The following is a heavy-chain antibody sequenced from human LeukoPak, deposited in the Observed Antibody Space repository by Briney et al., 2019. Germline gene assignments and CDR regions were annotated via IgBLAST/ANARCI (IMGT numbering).Heavy chain of an antibody. J-gene: IGHJ4*02. CDR1: GGSISGYY. V-gene: IGHV4-59*08. CDR3: ARHYVFVYGGSSFDY. D-gene: IGHD2-8*01. Sequence: SETLSLTCTVSGGSISGYYWSWIRQPPGKGLEWIGYIYYSGSTNYNPSLKSRITISVDTSKNRFSLKLSSVTAADTAVYYCARHYVFVYGGSSFDYXXX. CDR2: IYYSGST.